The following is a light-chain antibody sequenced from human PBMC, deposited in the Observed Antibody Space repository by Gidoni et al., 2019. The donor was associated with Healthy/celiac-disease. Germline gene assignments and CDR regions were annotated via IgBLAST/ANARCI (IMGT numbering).Light chain of an antibody. V-gene: IGKV4-1*01. J-gene: IGKJ2*04. Sequence: IVMTQSPDSLSVSLGERATIHCKSSQSVLYSSNNKNYLAWYQQKPGQPPKLLIYWASTRESGVPDRFSGSGSGTDFTLTISSLQDEDVAVYYCQQYYSNPYRCSFXQXTKLEIK. CDR2: WAS. CDR3: QQYYSNPYRCS. CDR1: QSVLYSSNNKNY.